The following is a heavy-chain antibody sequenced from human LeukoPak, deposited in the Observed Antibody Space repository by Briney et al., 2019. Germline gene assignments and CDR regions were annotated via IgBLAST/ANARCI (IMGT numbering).Heavy chain of an antibody. V-gene: IGHV3-7*01. D-gene: IGHD6-19*01. CDR3: AGEISSGWCNY. J-gene: IGHJ4*02. Sequence: PGGSLRLSCAASGFTISTYWMTWVRQAPGKGLEWVANIKPDGSEKNYVDSVKGRFSISRDNAKNSLYLQMNSLRAEDTAMYYCAGEISSGWCNYWGQGTLVTVSS. CDR2: IKPDGSEK. CDR1: GFTISTYW.